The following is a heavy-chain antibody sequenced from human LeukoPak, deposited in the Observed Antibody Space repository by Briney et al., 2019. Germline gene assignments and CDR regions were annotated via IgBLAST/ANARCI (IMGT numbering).Heavy chain of an antibody. CDR1: GYTFTSYA. Sequence: ASVKVSCKASGYTFTSYAMHWVRQAPGQRLEWMGWINAGNGNTKYSQKFQGRVTITRDTSASTAYMELSSLRSEDTAVYYCARDGSEYSSSWYGKVGAFDIWGQGTMVTVSS. CDR2: INAGNGNT. D-gene: IGHD6-13*01. CDR3: ARDGSEYSSSWYGKVGAFDI. J-gene: IGHJ3*02. V-gene: IGHV1-3*01.